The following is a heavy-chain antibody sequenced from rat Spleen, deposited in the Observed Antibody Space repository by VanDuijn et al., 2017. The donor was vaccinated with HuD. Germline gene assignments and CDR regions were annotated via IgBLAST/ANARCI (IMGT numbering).Heavy chain of an antibody. D-gene: IGHD1-7*01. CDR1: GFTFSDYN. CDR2: ISYDGSST. V-gene: IGHV5-7*01. Sequence: EVQLVESDGGLVQPGRSLKLSCAASGFTFSDYNMAWVRQAPKKGLEWVATISYDGSSTYYGDSVKGRFTISRDNAKSTLYLQMDSLRSEDTATYYCTRHDTMGMMVYWYFDFWGPGTMVTVSS. CDR3: TRHDTMGMMVYWYFDF. J-gene: IGHJ1*01.